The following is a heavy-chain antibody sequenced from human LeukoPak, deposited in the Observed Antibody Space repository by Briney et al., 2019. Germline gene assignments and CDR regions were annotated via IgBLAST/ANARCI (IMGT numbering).Heavy chain of an antibody. J-gene: IGHJ3*02. CDR3: ARAELRDCSSTSCYGRLDAFDI. D-gene: IGHD2-2*01. Sequence: SETLSLTCAVYGGSFSGYYWSWIRQPPGKGLEWIGEINHSGSTNYNPSLKSRVTISVDTFKNQFSLKLSSVTAADTAVYYCARAELRDCSSTSCYGRLDAFDIWGQGTMVTVSS. CDR2: INHSGST. V-gene: IGHV4-34*01. CDR1: GGSFSGYY.